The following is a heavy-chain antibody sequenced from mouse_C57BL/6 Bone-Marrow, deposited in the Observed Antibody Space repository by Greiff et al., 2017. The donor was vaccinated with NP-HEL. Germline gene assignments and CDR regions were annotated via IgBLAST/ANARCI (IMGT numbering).Heavy chain of an antibody. CDR2: IYPGDGDT. V-gene: IGHV1-82*01. D-gene: IGHD1-1*01. J-gene: IGHJ2*01. CDR3: ARSLPLLRYDY. CDR1: GYAFSSSW. Sequence: VKLMESGPELVKPGASVKISCKASGYAFSSSWMNWVKQRPGKGLEWIGRIYPGDGDTNYNGKFKGKATLTADKSSSTAYMQLSSLTSEDSAVYFCARSLPLLRYDYWGQGTTLTVSS.